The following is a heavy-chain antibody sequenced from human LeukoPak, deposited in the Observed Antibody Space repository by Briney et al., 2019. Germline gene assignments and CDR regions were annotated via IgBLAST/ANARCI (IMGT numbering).Heavy chain of an antibody. CDR2: ISPYNGNT. CDR3: ARDPRHMVTTKYNAFDI. D-gene: IGHD4-17*01. CDR1: GYTFTDYG. J-gene: IGHJ3*02. Sequence: ASVKVSCKTSGYTFTDYGFSWVRQAPGQGLEWMGRISPYNGNTRYTQKFQDRVTMTTDTSAGTAYMELRSLRSDDTAVYYWARDPRHMVTTKYNAFDIWGQGTMVTVSS. V-gene: IGHV1-18*01.